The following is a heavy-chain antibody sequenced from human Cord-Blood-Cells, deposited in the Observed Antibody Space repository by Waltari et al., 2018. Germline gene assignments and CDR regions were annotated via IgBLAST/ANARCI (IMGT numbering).Heavy chain of an antibody. V-gene: IGHV4-39*01. CDR1: GGSISSSSYY. CDR3: ARTDYDILTGYYLFDY. CDR2: IYYSGRT. J-gene: IGHJ4*02. Sequence: QLQLQESGPGLVKPSETLSLTCTVSGGSISSSSYYWGWIRQPPGKGLEWIGSIYYSGRTYYTPSLKSRVTISVDTSKNQFSLKLSSVTAADTAVYYCARTDYDILTGYYLFDYWGQGTLVTVSS. D-gene: IGHD3-9*01.